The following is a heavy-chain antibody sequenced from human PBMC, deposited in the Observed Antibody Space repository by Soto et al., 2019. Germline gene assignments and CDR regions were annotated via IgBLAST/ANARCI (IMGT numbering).Heavy chain of an antibody. CDR1: GFTFSNYV. J-gene: IGHJ4*02. V-gene: IGHV3-23*01. CDR3: AQGYSGYDYALDY. CDR2: ITSGGGST. D-gene: IGHD5-12*01. Sequence: EVQLLESGGGLVQPGGSLRLSCAASGFTFSNYVMSWVRQAPGKGLEFVLGITSGGGSTFYAVSVKGRFTISRDNSMNTLYLQMNSLRAEDTAVYYCAQGYSGYDYALDYWGQGTLVTVSS.